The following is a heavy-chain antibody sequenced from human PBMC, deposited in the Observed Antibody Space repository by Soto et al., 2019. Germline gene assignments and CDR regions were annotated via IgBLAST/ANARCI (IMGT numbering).Heavy chain of an antibody. D-gene: IGHD1-26*01. CDR2: IHYSGTT. CDR3: ARDTGSYYLDS. V-gene: IGHV4-59*01. J-gene: IGHJ4*02. Sequence: QVQLLESGPGLVKPSETLSLTCTIYGGSISGYFWSWIRQPPGKGLEWIGYIHYSGTTVYSPSLKSRVTMSIDTSENQFTLNLTSVTAADTAVYYCARDTGSYYLDSWGQGSLVTVSS. CDR1: GGSISGYF.